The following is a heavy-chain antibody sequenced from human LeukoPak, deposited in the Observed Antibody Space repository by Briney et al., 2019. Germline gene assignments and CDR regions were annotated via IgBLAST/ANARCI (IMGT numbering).Heavy chain of an antibody. CDR1: GGSISSYY. V-gene: IGHV4-59*08. CDR2: IYYSGST. Sequence: PSETLSLTCTVSGGSISSYYWSWIRRPPGKGLEWIGYIYYSGSTNYNPSLKSRVTISVDTSKNQFPLKLSSVTAADTAVYYCARHRDILTGYRWFDPWGQGTLVTVSS. J-gene: IGHJ5*02. D-gene: IGHD3-9*01. CDR3: ARHRDILTGYRWFDP.